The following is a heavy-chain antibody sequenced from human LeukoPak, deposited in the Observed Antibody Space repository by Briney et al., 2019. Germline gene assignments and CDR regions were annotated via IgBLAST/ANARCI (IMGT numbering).Heavy chain of an antibody. Sequence: SETLSLTCTVSGGSISSYYWSWIRQPPGKGLEWIGYIYTSGSTNYNPSLKSRVTISVDTSKNQFSLKLSSVTAADTAVYYCARGNCLHSSSWYCGWFDPWGQGTLATVSS. V-gene: IGHV4-4*09. D-gene: IGHD6-13*01. CDR2: IYTSGST. CDR1: GGSISSYY. CDR3: ARGNCLHSSSWYCGWFDP. J-gene: IGHJ5*02.